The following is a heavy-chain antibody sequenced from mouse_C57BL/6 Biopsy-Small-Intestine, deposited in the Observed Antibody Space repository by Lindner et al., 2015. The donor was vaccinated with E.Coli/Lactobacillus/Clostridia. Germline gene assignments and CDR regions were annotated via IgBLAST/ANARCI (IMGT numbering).Heavy chain of an antibody. V-gene: IGHV1-80*01. Sequence: VQLQESGAELVKPGASVKISCKASGYAFSSYWMNWVKRRPGKGLEWIGQIYPGDGDTNYNGKFKGKATLTADKSSSTAYMQLSSLTSEDSAVYFCAREGLLGFDYWGQGTTLTVSS. CDR1: GYAFSSYW. CDR2: IYPGDGDT. J-gene: IGHJ2*01. D-gene: IGHD3-1*01. CDR3: AREGLLGFDY.